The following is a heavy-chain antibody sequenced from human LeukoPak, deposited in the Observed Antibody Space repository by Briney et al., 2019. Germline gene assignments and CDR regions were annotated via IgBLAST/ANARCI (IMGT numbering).Heavy chain of an antibody. J-gene: IGHJ4*02. Sequence: KPGGSLRLSCAASGFTFSNYSMNWVRQAPGKGLESVSSISSGSRYIYYADSVKGRFTISRDNSKNTLYVQMNSLRAEDTAVYYCANLIQYHDSSGFRGWGQGTLVTVSA. CDR3: ANLIQYHDSSGFRG. CDR1: GFTFSNYS. V-gene: IGHV3-21*04. D-gene: IGHD3-22*01. CDR2: ISSGSRYI.